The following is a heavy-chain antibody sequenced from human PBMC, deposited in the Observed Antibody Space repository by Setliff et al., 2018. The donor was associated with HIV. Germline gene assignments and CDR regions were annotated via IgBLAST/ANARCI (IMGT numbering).Heavy chain of an antibody. Sequence: ASETLSLTCAVSGGSISSSNWWSWVRQPPGKGLEWIGEIYHRGNTNYNPSLKSRVTISVDTSKNQFSLKLMSVTAADTAVYYCARGDFRAVYDSSGFPFDYWGQGTQVTVSS. CDR3: ARGDFRAVYDSSGFPFDY. V-gene: IGHV4-4*02. CDR1: GGSISSSNW. CDR2: IYHRGNT. J-gene: IGHJ4*02. D-gene: IGHD3-22*01.